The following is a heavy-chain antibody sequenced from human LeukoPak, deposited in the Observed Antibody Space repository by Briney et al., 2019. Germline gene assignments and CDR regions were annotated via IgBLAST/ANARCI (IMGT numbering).Heavy chain of an antibody. CDR3: ARERPTLWGSYHYGGFDY. CDR1: GGSFSVYY. V-gene: IGHV4-34*01. CDR2: INHSGST. Sequence: SETLSLTCAVYGGSFSVYYWSWIRQPPRKRLEWIVEINHSGSTNYNPSIKSRVTISVDTSKYQFSLKLSSVTAADTAVYYCARERPTLWGSYHYGGFDYWGQGTLVTVSS. J-gene: IGHJ4*02. D-gene: IGHD3-16*02.